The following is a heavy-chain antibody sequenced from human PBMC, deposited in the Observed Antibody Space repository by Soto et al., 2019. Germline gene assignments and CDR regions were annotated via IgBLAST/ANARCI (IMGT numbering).Heavy chain of an antibody. CDR1: GFTFSSYG. Sequence: GSLRLSCAASGFTFSSYGMHWVRQAPGKGLEWVAVVWYDGSHENYGDSVKGRFTISRDNSKNTLYLQMNSLRVEDTAVYYCTTVGDYYYYGMDVWGQGTTVTVSS. J-gene: IGHJ6*02. V-gene: IGHV3-33*01. CDR3: TTVGDYYYYGMDV. CDR2: VWYDGSHE.